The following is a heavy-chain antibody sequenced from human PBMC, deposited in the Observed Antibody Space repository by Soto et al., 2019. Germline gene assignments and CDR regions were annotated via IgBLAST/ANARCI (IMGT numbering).Heavy chain of an antibody. D-gene: IGHD3-22*01. Sequence: SCAASGFTFSSYAMHWVRQAPGKGLEWVAVISYDGSNKYYADSVKGRFTISRDNSKNTLYLQMNSLRAEDTAVYYCARRDYYDSSAIDYWGQGTLVTVSS. CDR3: ARRDYYDSSAIDY. J-gene: IGHJ4*02. CDR1: GFTFSSYA. V-gene: IGHV3-30-3*01. CDR2: ISYDGSNK.